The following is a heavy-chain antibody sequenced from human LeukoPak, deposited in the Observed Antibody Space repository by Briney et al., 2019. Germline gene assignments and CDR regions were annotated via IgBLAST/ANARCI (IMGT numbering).Heavy chain of an antibody. CDR3: AKGAPYYYAMDV. V-gene: IGHV3-74*01. CDR2: INGDGSTT. J-gene: IGHJ6*02. Sequence: PGGSLRLSCAASGFTFRTYWMHWVCQAPGKGLVWVSRINGDGSTTTYADSVKGRFTISTDSAKSTLYLQMNSLRADDTAMYYCAKGAPYYYAMDVWGQGTTVTVSS. CDR1: GFTFRTYW.